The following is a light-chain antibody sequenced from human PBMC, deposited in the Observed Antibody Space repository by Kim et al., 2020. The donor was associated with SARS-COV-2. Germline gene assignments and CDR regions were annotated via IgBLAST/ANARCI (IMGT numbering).Light chain of an antibody. V-gene: IGKV3-20*01. CDR1: QSVSSNS. J-gene: IGKJ2*01. Sequence: PVERVTLACRASQSVSSNSLAWYQQKRGQAPRLLLYAASSRATGIADRFSGSGSGTDFTLTISRLEPEDSAVYYCQQSGGSPKYTFGQGTRLEI. CDR3: QQSGGSPKYT. CDR2: AAS.